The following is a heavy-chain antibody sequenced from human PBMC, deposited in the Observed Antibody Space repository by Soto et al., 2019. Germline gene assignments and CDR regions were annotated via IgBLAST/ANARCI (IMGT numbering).Heavy chain of an antibody. J-gene: IGHJ4*02. D-gene: IGHD2-15*01. CDR2: IGTAGET. CDR1: GFTVSGFD. V-gene: IGHV3-13*01. Sequence: GGSRRLSCEASGFTVSGFDMHWVRQPTGKGLEWVSTIGTAGETYYAVSVKGRFTISRDNAKNSLSLQMNSLRAGDTAVYFCARGQEVGAHFFDSWGQGTQVTVSS. CDR3: ARGQEVGAHFFDS.